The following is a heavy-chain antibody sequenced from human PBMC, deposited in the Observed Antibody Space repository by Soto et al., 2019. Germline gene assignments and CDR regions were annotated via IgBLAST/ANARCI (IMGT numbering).Heavy chain of an antibody. J-gene: IGHJ3*01. CDR2: ISSSSSYI. D-gene: IGHD6-13*01. Sequence: EVQLVESGGGLVKPGGSLRLSCAASGFTFSSYSMNWVRQAPGKGLEWVSSISSSSSYIYYADSVKGRFTISRDNAKISLYLQMNSLRAEDTAVYYYARKMAAAIDAFDLWGQGTMVTVSS. CDR1: GFTFSSYS. CDR3: ARKMAAAIDAFDL. V-gene: IGHV3-21*01.